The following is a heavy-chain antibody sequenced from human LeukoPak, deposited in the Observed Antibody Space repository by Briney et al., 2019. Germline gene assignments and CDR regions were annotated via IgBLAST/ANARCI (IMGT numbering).Heavy chain of an antibody. V-gene: IGHV1-8*01. CDR3: ARVAYYYDSAGLYLNYFYGMDV. Sequence: ASVKVSCKASGYTFTDYDINWVRQATGQGLEWLGLMNPSSGNTGYAQKFQGRVTMTRDTSISTAYMELSSLRSEDTAVYYCARVAYYYDSAGLYLNYFYGMDVWGQGTTVTVSS. CDR2: MNPSSGNT. CDR1: GYTFTDYD. J-gene: IGHJ6*02. D-gene: IGHD3-22*01.